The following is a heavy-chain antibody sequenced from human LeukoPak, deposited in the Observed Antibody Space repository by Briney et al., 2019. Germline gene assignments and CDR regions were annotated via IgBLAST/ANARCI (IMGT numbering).Heavy chain of an antibody. CDR2: IIPIFGTA. D-gene: IGHD2-15*01. Sequence: SVKVSCKASGGTFSSYAISWVRQAPGQGLEWMGGIIPIFGTANYAQKFQGRVTITADESTSTAYMELSSLRSEDTAVYYCARDGPPPMEYCSGGSCYLYNGMDVWGQGTTVTVSS. CDR3: ARDGPPPMEYCSGGSCYLYNGMDV. J-gene: IGHJ6*02. CDR1: GGTFSSYA. V-gene: IGHV1-69*13.